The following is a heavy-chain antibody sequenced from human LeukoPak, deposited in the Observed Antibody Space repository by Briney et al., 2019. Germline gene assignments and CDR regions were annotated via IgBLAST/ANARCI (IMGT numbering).Heavy chain of an antibody. V-gene: IGHV4-4*02. CDR3: ARAFLVGYSPEEYFFDY. CDR2: IYHSGST. CDR1: GGSINSSDW. D-gene: IGHD2-15*01. J-gene: IGHJ4*02. Sequence: PSGTLSLTCAVSGGSINSSDWWSWVRQPPGKGLEWIGEIYHSGSTNYNPSLKSRVTVSVDKSKNQFSLKLSSVTAADTAVYYCARAFLVGYSPEEYFFDYWGQGNLVTVSS.